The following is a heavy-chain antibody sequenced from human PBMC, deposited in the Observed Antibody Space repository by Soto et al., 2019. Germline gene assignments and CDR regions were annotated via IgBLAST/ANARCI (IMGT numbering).Heavy chain of an antibody. Sequence: GGSLRLSCAASGFTFSSYGMHWVRQAPGKGLEWVAVISYDGSNKYYADPVKGRFTISRDNSKNTLYLQMNSLRAEDTAVYYCAKDGRSWHLIYYFDYWGQGTLVTVSS. D-gene: IGHD1-26*01. CDR1: GFTFSSYG. CDR3: AKDGRSWHLIYYFDY. CDR2: ISYDGSNK. J-gene: IGHJ4*02. V-gene: IGHV3-30*18.